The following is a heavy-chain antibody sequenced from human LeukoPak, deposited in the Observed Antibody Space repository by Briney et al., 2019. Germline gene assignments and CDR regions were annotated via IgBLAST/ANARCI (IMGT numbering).Heavy chain of an antibody. CDR1: GFTFSSYA. CDR3: ARSDYYDSSGYLGY. J-gene: IGHJ4*02. CDR2: ISYDGSNK. V-gene: IGHV3-30*01. Sequence: GGFLRLSCAASGFTFSSYAMHWVRQAPGKGLEWVAVISYDGSNKYYADSVKGRFTISRDNSKNTLYLQMNSLRAEDTAVYYCARSDYYDSSGYLGYWGQGTLVTVSS. D-gene: IGHD3-22*01.